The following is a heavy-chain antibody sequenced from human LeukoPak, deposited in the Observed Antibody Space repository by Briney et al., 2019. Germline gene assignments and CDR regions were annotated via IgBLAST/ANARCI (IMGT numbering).Heavy chain of an antibody. V-gene: IGHV4-30-4*01. Sequence: SQTLSLTCTVSGGSISTGDYYWIWIRQSPGKGLEWIGYIYYTGSTHYNPSLKSRATMSVDTSKNQFSLKLSSVTAADTAVYYCARAPPYCSSTSCYPNRWFDPWGQGTLVTVSS. J-gene: IGHJ5*02. CDR2: IYYTGST. D-gene: IGHD2-2*01. CDR3: ARAPPYCSSTSCYPNRWFDP. CDR1: GGSISTGDYY.